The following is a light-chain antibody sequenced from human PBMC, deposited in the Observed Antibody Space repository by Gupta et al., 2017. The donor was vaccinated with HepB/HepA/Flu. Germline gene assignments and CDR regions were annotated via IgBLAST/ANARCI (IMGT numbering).Light chain of an antibody. CDR2: WAS. V-gene: IGKV4-1*01. J-gene: IGKJ1*01. Sequence: DIVMTQSPDSLAVSLGERATINCKSSQSVLYSSNNNNYLAWYQQKPGQPPKLLIYWASTRESGVPDRFSGSGSGTDFTLTISSLQAEDVAVYYCQQYYCTPRTFGQGTKVEIK. CDR1: QSVLYSSNNNNY. CDR3: QQYYCTPRT.